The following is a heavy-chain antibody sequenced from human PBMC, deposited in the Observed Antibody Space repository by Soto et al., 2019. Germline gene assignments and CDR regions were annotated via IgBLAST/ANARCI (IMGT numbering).Heavy chain of an antibody. V-gene: IGHV3-30*18. CDR1: GFTFSSYG. J-gene: IGHJ6*02. Sequence: QVQLVESGGGVVQPGRSLRLSCAASGFTFSSYGMHWVRQAPGKGLEWVAVISYDGSNKYYADSVKGRFTISRDNSKNTLYLQMNSLRAEDTAVYYCAKTYYDILTGWSSVEWGMDVWGQGTTVTVSS. CDR2: ISYDGSNK. CDR3: AKTYYDILTGWSSVEWGMDV. D-gene: IGHD3-9*01.